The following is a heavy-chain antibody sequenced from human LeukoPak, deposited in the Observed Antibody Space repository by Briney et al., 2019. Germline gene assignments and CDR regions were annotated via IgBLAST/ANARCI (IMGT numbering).Heavy chain of an antibody. Sequence: PSETLSLTCTVSGGSISSYYWSWIRQPPGKGLEWIGYIYYSGSTNYNPSLKSRVTISVDTSKNQFSLKLSSVTAADTAVYYCARIVWFGELLFRNWFDPWGQGTLVTVSS. J-gene: IGHJ5*02. CDR2: IYYSGST. CDR1: GGSISSYY. V-gene: IGHV4-59*08. D-gene: IGHD3-10*01. CDR3: ARIVWFGELLFRNWFDP.